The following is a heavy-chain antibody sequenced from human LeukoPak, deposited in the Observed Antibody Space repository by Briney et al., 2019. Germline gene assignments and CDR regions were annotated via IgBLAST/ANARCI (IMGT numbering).Heavy chain of an antibody. J-gene: IGHJ4*02. CDR3: ARDHEAFDY. CDR2: IYPRDGST. V-gene: IGHV1-46*01. CDR1: GYTFTSYD. Sequence: ASVKVSCKASGYTFTSYDINWVRQAPGQGLEWMGMIYPRDGSTSYAQKFQGRVTVTRDTSTSTVHMELSGLRSEDTAVYYCARDHEAFDYWGQGTLVTVSS.